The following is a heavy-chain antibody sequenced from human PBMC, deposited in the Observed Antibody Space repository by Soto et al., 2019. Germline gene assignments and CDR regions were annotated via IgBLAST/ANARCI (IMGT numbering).Heavy chain of an antibody. J-gene: IGHJ4*02. CDR1: GFTFSNYA. D-gene: IGHD5-12*01. V-gene: IGHV3-64D*06. Sequence: PGGSLRLSCSASGFTFSNYAMHWVRQAPGKGLEYVSAISSNGGNTYYADSVKGRFTISRDNSKNTLYLQMSSLRTEDTAVYYCARNVVATIQLDYWGQGTLVTVSS. CDR2: ISSNGGNT. CDR3: ARNVVATIQLDY.